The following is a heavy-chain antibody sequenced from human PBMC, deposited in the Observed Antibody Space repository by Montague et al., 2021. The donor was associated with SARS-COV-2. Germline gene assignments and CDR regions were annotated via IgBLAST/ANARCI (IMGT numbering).Heavy chain of an antibody. V-gene: IGHV3-7*01. CDR1: GFTFSSYW. CDR3: ARDRRFLEWIPTLGCFDP. D-gene: IGHD3-3*01. CDR2: IKQDGSER. J-gene: IGHJ5*02. Sequence: SLRLSCPASGFTFSSYWMSWVRQAPGKGLEWVANIKQDGSERYYVDSVKGRFTISRDNAKNSLYLQMNSLRAEDTAVYYCARDRRFLEWIPTLGCFDPWGQGTLVTVSS.